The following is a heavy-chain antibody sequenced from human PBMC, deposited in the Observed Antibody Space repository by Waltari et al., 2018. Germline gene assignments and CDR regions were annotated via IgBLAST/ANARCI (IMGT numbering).Heavy chain of an antibody. V-gene: IGHV1-3*01. CDR2: INPASGHT. CDR1: GYSFSSYA. J-gene: IGHJ6*02. CDR3: ARDEISAAGSLYYYYGLDV. Sequence: QVQLVQSGAEVMTPGASMKISCQPSGYSFSSYAIPWVRQAHGQRLEWVGWINPASGHTKYSQKFEGRVTITSDTSADTVYMELTSLTSEDTAVFYCARDEISAAGSLYYYYGLDVWGQGTPVTVS. D-gene: IGHD6-13*01.